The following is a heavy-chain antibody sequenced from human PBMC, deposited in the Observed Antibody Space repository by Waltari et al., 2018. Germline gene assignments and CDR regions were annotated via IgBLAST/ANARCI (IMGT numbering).Heavy chain of an antibody. D-gene: IGHD2-2*02. Sequence: QVQLVQSGAEVKKPGASVKVSCKASGYTFTSYGISWVRQAPGQGLEWMGWISADNGNTNYAQKLQGRVTMTTDTSTSTAYMELRSLTSDDTAVYYCARVWWLGYCTSTSCYREDVWGKGTTVTISS. CDR2: ISADNGNT. CDR1: GYTFTSYG. V-gene: IGHV1-18*01. CDR3: ARVWWLGYCTSTSCYREDV. J-gene: IGHJ6*04.